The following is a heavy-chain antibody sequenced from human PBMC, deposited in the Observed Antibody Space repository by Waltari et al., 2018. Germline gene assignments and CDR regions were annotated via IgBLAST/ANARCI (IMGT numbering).Heavy chain of an antibody. Sequence: QVQLVESGGGVVQPGSSLRLSCAASGFTFSSYGMHWVRQAPGKGLEWVAVIAYDGSNKYYADSVKGRFTISRDNSKNTLYLQMNSLRAEDTAVYYCAKVMVRGGDPSLDYWGQGTLVTVSS. V-gene: IGHV3-30*18. CDR1: GFTFSSYG. CDR3: AKVMVRGGDPSLDY. D-gene: IGHD2-21*02. CDR2: IAYDGSNK. J-gene: IGHJ4*02.